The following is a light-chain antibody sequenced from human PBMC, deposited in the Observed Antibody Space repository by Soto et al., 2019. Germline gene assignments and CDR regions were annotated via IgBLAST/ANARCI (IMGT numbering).Light chain of an antibody. J-gene: IGKJ4*01. CDR3: LHHNSYPLT. Sequence: DIQMTLSPSSLSASVGDRVTITYRASQDIRNDLGWYQQKPGEAHKRLIYAASGLQSGVPSRFRGSGSWTEFTLTITSLQPEDYATSYCLHHNSYPLTFGGGTRVAIK. CDR2: AAS. V-gene: IGKV1-17*01. CDR1: QDIRND.